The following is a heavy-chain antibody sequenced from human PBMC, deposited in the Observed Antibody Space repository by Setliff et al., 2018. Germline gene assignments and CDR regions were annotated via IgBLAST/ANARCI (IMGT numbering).Heavy chain of an antibody. Sequence: PSETLSLTCAVYGGSFSGYYWSWIRQPPGKRLEWIGEIIHSGSTNYNPSLKSRVTISMDTSKNQFSLKVSSVTAADTAVYYCARSFSRSEKFLLYYWGQGALVTVSS. V-gene: IGHV4-34*12. CDR3: ARSFSRSEKFLLYY. CDR2: IIHSGST. D-gene: IGHD2-15*01. CDR1: GGSFSGYY. J-gene: IGHJ4*02.